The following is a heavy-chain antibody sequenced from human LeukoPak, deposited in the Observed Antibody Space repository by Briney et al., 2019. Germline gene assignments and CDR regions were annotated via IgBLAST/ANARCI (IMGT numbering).Heavy chain of an antibody. J-gene: IGHJ4*02. Sequence: LSLTCTVSGGSISSGGYYWSWIRQHPGTGLEWVSYISSSGSTIYYADSVKGRFIISRDNTKASLFLQLNSLRAEDTAVYYCARDLGYCTNGVCHTRFDYWGQGALVTVSS. CDR3: ARDLGYCTNGVCHTRFDY. V-gene: IGHV3-11*01. CDR1: GGSISSGGYY. CDR2: ISSSGSTI. D-gene: IGHD2-8*01.